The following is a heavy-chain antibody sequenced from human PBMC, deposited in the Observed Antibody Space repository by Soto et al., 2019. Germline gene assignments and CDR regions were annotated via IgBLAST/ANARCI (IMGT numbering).Heavy chain of an antibody. CDR1: GGSFSVYY. D-gene: IGHD2-15*01. V-gene: IGHV4-34*01. CDR3: ARDRMFDP. CDR2: INHSGST. J-gene: IGHJ5*02. Sequence: SDTLSLTCAVYGGSFSVYYWSWIRQPPGKGLEWIGEINHSGSTNYNPSLKSRVTISVDTSKNQFSLKLSSVTAADTAVYYCARDRMFDPWGQGTLVTVSS.